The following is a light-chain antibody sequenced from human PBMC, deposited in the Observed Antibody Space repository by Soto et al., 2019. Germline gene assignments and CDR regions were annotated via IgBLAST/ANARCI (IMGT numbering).Light chain of an antibody. CDR2: GAS. V-gene: IGKV3-20*01. CDR1: QIVSSSY. CDR3: QQDGSSPRT. Sequence: EVVLSQSQGTLSWSPGERATLSCRASQIVSSSYLAWYQQKPGQAPRLLIYGASSRATGIPDMFSGSGSGTDFTLTISRLEAEDVAVYYCQQDGSSPRTFGQGTKVDIK. J-gene: IGKJ1*01.